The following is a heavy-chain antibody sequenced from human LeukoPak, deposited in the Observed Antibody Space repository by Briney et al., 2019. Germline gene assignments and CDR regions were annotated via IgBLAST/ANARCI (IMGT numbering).Heavy chain of an antibody. CDR1: GGSIYNSPYH. CDR3: ARPGEVYYYDSSGYPAHYFDY. J-gene: IGHJ4*02. D-gene: IGHD3-22*01. CDR2: IYYSGST. V-gene: IGHV4-39*01. Sequence: PSETLSLTCSVSGGSIYNSPYHWGWIRQPPGKGLEWFGSIYYSGSTYYNPSLKSRVTISVDTSKNQFSLKLSSVTAADTAVYYCARPGEVYYYDSSGYPAHYFDYWGQGTLVTVSS.